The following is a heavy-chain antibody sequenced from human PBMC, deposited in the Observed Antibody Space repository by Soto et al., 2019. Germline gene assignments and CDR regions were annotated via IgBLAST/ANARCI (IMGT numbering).Heavy chain of an antibody. CDR3: AKIRNYDSSGYFMRNWYFDL. D-gene: IGHD3-22*01. CDR2: ISGSGGST. CDR1: GFTFSSYA. J-gene: IGHJ2*01. Sequence: GGSLRLSCAASGFTFSSYAMSWVRQAPGKGLEWVSAISGSGGSTYYADSVKGRFTISRDNSKNTLYLQMNSLRAEDTAVYYCAKIRNYDSSGYFMRNWYFDLWGRGTLVTVSS. V-gene: IGHV3-23*01.